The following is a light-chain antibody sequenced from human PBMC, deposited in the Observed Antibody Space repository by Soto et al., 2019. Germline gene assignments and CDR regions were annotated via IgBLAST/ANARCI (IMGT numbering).Light chain of an antibody. J-gene: IGKJ2*01. CDR3: NQSHDNFRA. Sequence: DIQMTQSPSSLSASVGDRVTITCRASQPISNFLSWYQQRPGKAPKLMIYAASSLEGGIPSRFSGSRSGKDFTHTIGMLQPADFAIYYYNQSHDNFRAFGQGIKVEIK. V-gene: IGKV1-39*01. CDR1: QPISNF. CDR2: AAS.